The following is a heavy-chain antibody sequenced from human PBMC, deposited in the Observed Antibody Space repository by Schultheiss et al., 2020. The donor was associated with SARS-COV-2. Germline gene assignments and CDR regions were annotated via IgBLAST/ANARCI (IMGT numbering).Heavy chain of an antibody. D-gene: IGHD3-9*01. V-gene: IGHV4-34*01. J-gene: IGHJ4*02. CDR3: ARVEPYYDILTGYFPGNYFDY. Sequence: SETLSLTCAVYGGSFSGYYWSWIRQHPGMGLEWIGEINHSGSTNYNPSLKSRVTISVDTSKNQFSLKLSSVTAADTAVYYCARVEPYYDILTGYFPGNYFDYWGQGTLVTVSS. CDR1: GGSFSGYY. CDR2: INHSGST.